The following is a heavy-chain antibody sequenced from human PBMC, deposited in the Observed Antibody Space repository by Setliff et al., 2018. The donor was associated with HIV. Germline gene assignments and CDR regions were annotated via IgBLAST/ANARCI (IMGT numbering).Heavy chain of an antibody. CDR2: IKEDGSSI. J-gene: IGHJ4*02. CDR1: GFSFSSHW. CDR3: AKNLYRSGWSPLDY. D-gene: IGHD6-13*01. Sequence: GGSLRLSCAASGFSFSSHWMSWVRQAPGKGLEWVANIKEDGSSIKYADAVKGRFTISRDNAKKTLYLQMNSLTIEDTAVYYCAKNLYRSGWSPLDYWGQGTLVTVSS. V-gene: IGHV3-7*01.